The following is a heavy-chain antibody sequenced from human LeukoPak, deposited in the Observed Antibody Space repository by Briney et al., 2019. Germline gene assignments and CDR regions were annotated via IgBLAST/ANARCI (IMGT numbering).Heavy chain of an antibody. CDR3: AKDTVTTLGYFDY. Sequence: GGSLRLSCAASGFTFSSYGMHWVRQAPGKGLEWVAFIRYDGSNKYYADSVKGRFTISRDNSKNTLYLQMNSLRAEDTAVYYCAKDTVTTLGYFDYWGQGTLVTVSS. V-gene: IGHV3-30*02. D-gene: IGHD4-17*01. J-gene: IGHJ4*02. CDR1: GFTFSSYG. CDR2: IRYDGSNK.